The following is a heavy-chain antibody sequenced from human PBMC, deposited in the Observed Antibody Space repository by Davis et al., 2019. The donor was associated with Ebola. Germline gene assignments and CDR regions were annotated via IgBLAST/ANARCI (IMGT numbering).Heavy chain of an antibody. J-gene: IGHJ6*02. CDR1: GFTFSSYS. Sequence: GESLKISCAASGFTFSSYSMNWVRQAPGKGLEWVSSISSSSSYIYYADSVKGRFTISRDNAKNSLYLQMNSLRAEDTAVYYCARGESLISYCSSTSCYTQAAGMDVWGQGTTVTVSS. CDR3: ARGESLISYCSSTSCYTQAAGMDV. D-gene: IGHD2-2*02. V-gene: IGHV3-21*01. CDR2: ISSSSSYI.